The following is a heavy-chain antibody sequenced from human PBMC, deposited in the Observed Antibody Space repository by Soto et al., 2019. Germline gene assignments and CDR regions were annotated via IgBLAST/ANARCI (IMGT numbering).Heavy chain of an antibody. CDR3: ARLYYYDSSGYYYVNWFDP. Sequence: GESLKISCKRSGYSFTSYWIGWVRQMPGKGLEWMGIIYPGDSDTRYSPSFQGQVTISADKSISTAYLQWSSLKASDTAMYYCARLYYYDSSGYYYVNWFDPWGQGTLVTVSS. D-gene: IGHD3-22*01. V-gene: IGHV5-51*01. J-gene: IGHJ5*02. CDR2: IYPGDSDT. CDR1: GYSFTSYW.